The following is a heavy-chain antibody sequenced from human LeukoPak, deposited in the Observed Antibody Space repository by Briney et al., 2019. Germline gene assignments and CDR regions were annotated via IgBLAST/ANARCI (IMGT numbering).Heavy chain of an antibody. D-gene: IGHD6-19*01. CDR2: IYNSGST. Sequence: AETLSLTCSVSGGPISGYYWSWIRQPPGKGLEWIGYIYNSGSTNYNPSLRSRITISVDTSKNQFSLRLSSVTSADTAVYYCTRSNSGWDPFDYWGQGTLVTVPS. CDR3: TRSNSGWDPFDY. V-gene: IGHV4-59*01. CDR1: GGPISGYY. J-gene: IGHJ4*02.